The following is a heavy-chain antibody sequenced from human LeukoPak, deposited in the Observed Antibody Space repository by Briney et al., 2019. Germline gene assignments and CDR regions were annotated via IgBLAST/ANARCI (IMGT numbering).Heavy chain of an antibody. V-gene: IGHV3-64*04. CDR1: GFIFSNSW. D-gene: IGHD3-10*01. J-gene: IGHJ4*02. Sequence: GGSLRLSCAASGFIFSNSWMTWVRQAPGKGLEYVPAISSNGGSTYYADSVKGRFTISRDNSKNTLYLQMSSLRSEDTAVYYCARAEFMLRGVIMRYWGQGTLVTVSS. CDR2: ISSNGGST. CDR3: ARAEFMLRGVIMRY.